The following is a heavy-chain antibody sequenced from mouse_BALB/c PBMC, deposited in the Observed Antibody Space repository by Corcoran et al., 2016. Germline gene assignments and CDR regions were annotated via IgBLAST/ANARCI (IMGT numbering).Heavy chain of an antibody. V-gene: IGHV14-3*02. Sequence: EVQLQQSGAELVKPGASVKLSCTASGFNIKDTYMHWVKQRPEQGLEWIGRIDPANGNTKYDPKFQGKATITADTSSNTAYLQRSSLTSEDTAVYYCARWGHITTATGFAYGGQGTLVTVSA. D-gene: IGHD1-2*01. J-gene: IGHJ3*01. CDR1: GFNIKDTY. CDR3: ARWGHITTATGFAY. CDR2: IDPANGNT.